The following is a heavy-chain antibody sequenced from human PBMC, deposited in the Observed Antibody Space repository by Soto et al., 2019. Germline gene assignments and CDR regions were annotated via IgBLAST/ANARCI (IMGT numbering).Heavy chain of an antibody. Sequence: PGGSLRLSCTASGFTFNNKWMSWVRQAPGKGLEWVANIKQDGSEKYYVDSVKGRFTISRDNAKNSLYLQMNSLRAEDTAVYYCARDIRGYSGYVNYWGQGTLVTVSS. J-gene: IGHJ4*02. CDR1: GFTFNNKW. V-gene: IGHV3-7*01. CDR2: IKQDGSEK. CDR3: ARDIRGYSGYVNY. D-gene: IGHD5-12*01.